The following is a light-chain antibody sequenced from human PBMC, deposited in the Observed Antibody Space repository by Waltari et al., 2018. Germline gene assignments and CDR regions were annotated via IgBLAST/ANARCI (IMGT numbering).Light chain of an antibody. CDR3: QHYVRLPAT. CDR1: QSVSRT. V-gene: IGKV3-20*01. Sequence: EIVLTQSPGTLSLSPGERATLPCRASQSVSRTLAWYQQKPGQAPKLLIYGASIRATGIPVRFTGSWSGTDFSLTISSLEPEDFAIYFCQHYVRLPATFGQGTKVEIK. J-gene: IGKJ1*01. CDR2: GAS.